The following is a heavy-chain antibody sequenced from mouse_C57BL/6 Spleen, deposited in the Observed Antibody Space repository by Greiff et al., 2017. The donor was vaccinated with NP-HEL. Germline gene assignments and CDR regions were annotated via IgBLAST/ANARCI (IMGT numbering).Heavy chain of an antibody. D-gene: IGHD2-5*01. V-gene: IGHV1-52*01. J-gene: IGHJ3*01. Sequence: VKLQQPGAELVRPGSSVKLSCKASGYTFTSYWMHWVKQRPIQGLEWIGNIDPSDSETHYNQKFKDKATLTVDKSSSTAYMQLSSLTSEDSAVYYCAYYSNYGEFAYWGQGTLVTVSA. CDR3: AYYSNYGEFAY. CDR2: IDPSDSET. CDR1: GYTFTSYW.